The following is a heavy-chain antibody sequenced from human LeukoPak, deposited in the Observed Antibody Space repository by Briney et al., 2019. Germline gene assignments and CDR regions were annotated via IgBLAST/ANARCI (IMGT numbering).Heavy chain of an antibody. CDR2: IYSSGST. CDR3: ARVSMVAGATFYFDS. D-gene: IGHD3-10*01. Sequence: SETLSLTCTISGGSIASHYWSWIRQPAGERLEYIGRIYSSGSTNYNPSLRSRVTMSLDTSRSQFSLKLSSATAADTAVYYCARVSMVAGATFYFDSWGQGTRVAVSS. J-gene: IGHJ4*02. CDR1: GGSIASHY. V-gene: IGHV4-4*07.